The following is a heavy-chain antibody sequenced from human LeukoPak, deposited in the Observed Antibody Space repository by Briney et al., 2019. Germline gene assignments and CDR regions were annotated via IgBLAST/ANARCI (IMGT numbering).Heavy chain of an antibody. CDR2: IKQDGSEK. CDR3: ARSLWPEDY. CDR1: GFTFVDYG. D-gene: IGHD5-18*01. Sequence: GGSLRLSCAASGFTFVDYGMSWVRQAPGKGLEWVANIKQDGSEKNYVDSVKGRFTISRDNAKTSLYLQMNGLRAEDTAVYYCARSLWPEDYWGQGTLVTVSS. V-gene: IGHV3-7*01. J-gene: IGHJ4*02.